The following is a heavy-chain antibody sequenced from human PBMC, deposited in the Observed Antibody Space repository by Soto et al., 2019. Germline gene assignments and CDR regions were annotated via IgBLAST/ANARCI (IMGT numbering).Heavy chain of an antibody. CDR1: GFSFRDYD. CDR3: ARAYLGRLPRRADYYYAMDV. Sequence: EVQLVESGGGSVQPGESLRLSCAASGFSFRDYDMHWVRQRKGKGLEWVSALGAARDPYYVGSVKGRFSVSRDNAQNSLFLQMNNLRVDDTAVYFCARAYLGRLPRRADYYYAMDVWGPGTTVTISS. J-gene: IGHJ6*02. CDR2: LGAARDP. D-gene: IGHD1-26*01. V-gene: IGHV3-13*05.